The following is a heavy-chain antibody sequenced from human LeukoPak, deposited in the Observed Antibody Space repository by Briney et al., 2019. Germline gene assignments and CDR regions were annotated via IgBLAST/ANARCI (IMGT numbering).Heavy chain of an antibody. CDR2: IYYTGGS. V-gene: IGHV4-59*01. CDR3: ASTNYDSRIFEY. Sequence: SETLSLTCTVSGGSISSYYWSWIRQPPGKGLEWIGYIYYTGGSNYNPSLKSRVTISVDTSKNQFSLRLSSVTAADTAVYYCASTNYDSRIFEYWGQGTLVTVSS. D-gene: IGHD3-22*01. J-gene: IGHJ4*02. CDR1: GGSISSYY.